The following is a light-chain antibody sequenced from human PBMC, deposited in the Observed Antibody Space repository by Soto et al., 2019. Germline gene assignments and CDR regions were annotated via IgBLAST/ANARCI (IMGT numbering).Light chain of an antibody. CDR1: QSVSSY. Sequence: EIVLTQSPATLSLSPGERATLSCRASQSVSSYLVWYQQKPGQAPRLLISDASNRATGVPARFSGSGSGTDFTLTISSLEPEDFAVYYCQQRANWPITFGQGTRLEMK. V-gene: IGKV3-11*01. CDR2: DAS. J-gene: IGKJ5*01. CDR3: QQRANWPIT.